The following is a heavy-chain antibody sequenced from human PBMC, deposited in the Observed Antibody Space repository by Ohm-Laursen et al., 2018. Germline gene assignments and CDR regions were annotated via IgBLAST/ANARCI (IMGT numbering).Heavy chain of an antibody. V-gene: IGHV3-48*01. CDR3: ARGRGYSGYDILDAFDI. Sequence: SLRLSCAASGFPFSGYSMNWVRQAPGKGLEWISYISHASSHIYYADSVKGRFTISRDNARNSVYLEMSSLRADDTAVYYCARGRGYSGYDILDAFDIWGQGTMVTVSS. CDR2: ISHASSHI. J-gene: IGHJ3*02. D-gene: IGHD5-12*01. CDR1: GFPFSGYS.